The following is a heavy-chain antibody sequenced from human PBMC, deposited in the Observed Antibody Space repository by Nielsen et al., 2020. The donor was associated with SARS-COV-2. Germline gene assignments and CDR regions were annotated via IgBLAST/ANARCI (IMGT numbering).Heavy chain of an antibody. CDR3: ARHVPYYYDSSDYYYGMDV. Sequence: SETLSLTCTVSGGSISSSSYYWGWIRQPPGKGLEWIGSIYYSGSTYYNPPLKSRVTISVDTSKNQFSLKLSSVTAADTAVYYCARHVPYYYDSSDYYYGMDVWGQGTTVTVSS. CDR2: IYYSGST. J-gene: IGHJ6*02. V-gene: IGHV4-39*01. D-gene: IGHD3-22*01. CDR1: GGSISSSSYY.